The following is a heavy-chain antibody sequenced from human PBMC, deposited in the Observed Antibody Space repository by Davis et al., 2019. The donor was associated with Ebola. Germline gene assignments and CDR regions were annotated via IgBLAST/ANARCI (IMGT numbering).Heavy chain of an antibody. CDR3: ARGRRIMITFGGVIGNDY. D-gene: IGHD3-16*02. Sequence: MPSETLSLTCTVSGGSISSSSYYWGWIRQPPGKELEWIGTIFYTGTTYYKPSLLSRVTISADTSKNQFSLKLSSVTAADTAVYYCARGRRIMITFGGVIGNDYWGQGTLVTVSS. CDR2: IFYTGTT. V-gene: IGHV4-39*01. J-gene: IGHJ4*02. CDR1: GGSISSSSYY.